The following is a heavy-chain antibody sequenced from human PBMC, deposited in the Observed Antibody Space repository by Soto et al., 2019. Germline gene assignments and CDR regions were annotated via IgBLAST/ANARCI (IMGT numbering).Heavy chain of an antibody. CDR3: AASLTAGSFDI. V-gene: IGHV3-15*01. Sequence: EVQLVESGGGLVKPGGSLRLYCAASGFTFSNAWMSWVRQAPGKGLEWVGRIISKKDGGARDYTEPVKGRFSISGDDSKNAIYLEMNNLKTEDTAVYYCAASLTAGSFDIWGQGTMVTVSS. D-gene: IGHD7-27*01. J-gene: IGHJ3*02. CDR1: GFTFSNAW. CDR2: IISKKDGGAR.